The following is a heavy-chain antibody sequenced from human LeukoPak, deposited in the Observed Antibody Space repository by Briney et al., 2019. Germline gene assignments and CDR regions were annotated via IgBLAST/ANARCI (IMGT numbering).Heavy chain of an antibody. V-gene: IGHV4-34*01. CDR3: ARGGFPWLFPLDY. D-gene: IGHD3-22*01. J-gene: IGHJ4*02. CDR2: INHSGST. Sequence: SETLSLICAVYGGSFSGYYWSWIRQPPGKGLEWIGEINHSGSTNYNPSLKSRVTISVDTSKNQFSLKLISVTAADTAVYYCARGGFPWLFPLDYWGQGTLVTVSS. CDR1: GGSFSGYY.